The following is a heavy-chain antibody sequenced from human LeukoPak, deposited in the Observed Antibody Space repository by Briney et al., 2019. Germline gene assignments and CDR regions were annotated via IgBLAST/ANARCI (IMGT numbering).Heavy chain of an antibody. CDR3: ARDARFLEWISWFDP. D-gene: IGHD3-3*01. CDR2: ISAYNGNT. J-gene: IGHJ5*02. CDR1: GYTFTSYG. Sequence: ASVKVSCKASGYTFTSYGISWVRQAPGQGLEWMGWISAYNGNTNYAQKLQGRVTMTTDTSTSTAYMELRSLRSDDTAVYYCARDARFLEWISWFDPWGQGTLVTVSS. V-gene: IGHV1-18*01.